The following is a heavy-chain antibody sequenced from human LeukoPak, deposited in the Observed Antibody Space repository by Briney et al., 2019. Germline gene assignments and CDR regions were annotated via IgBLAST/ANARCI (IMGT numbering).Heavy chain of an antibody. CDR3: AKNRGHCVDGVCHNYYYMDV. CDR2: VSGSAGRT. D-gene: IGHD2-8*02. J-gene: IGHJ6*03. CDR1: GFTFSSFA. Sequence: GGSLRLSCAASGFTFSSFAMTWVRQAPGKGLEWVSTVSGSAGRTDYADSVKGRFTVSRDNLKNTLYLQMNGLRAEDTAVYYCAKNRGHCVDGVCHNYYYMDVWGRGTTVTVSS. V-gene: IGHV3-23*01.